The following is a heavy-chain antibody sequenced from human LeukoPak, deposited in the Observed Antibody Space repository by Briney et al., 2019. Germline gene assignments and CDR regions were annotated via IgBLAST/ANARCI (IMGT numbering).Heavy chain of an antibody. V-gene: IGHV3-23*01. CDR3: AKDGDTAMVGPYYYGMDV. CDR2: ISGTGDST. D-gene: IGHD5-18*01. CDR1: GFTFSSYA. Sequence: GGSLRLSCAASGFTFSSYAMTWVRQAPGKGLEWVSGISGTGDSTYYGDSVKGRFTISRDNSKNTLYLQMNSLRAEDTAVYYCAKDGDTAMVGPYYYGMDVWGQGTTVTVSS. J-gene: IGHJ6*02.